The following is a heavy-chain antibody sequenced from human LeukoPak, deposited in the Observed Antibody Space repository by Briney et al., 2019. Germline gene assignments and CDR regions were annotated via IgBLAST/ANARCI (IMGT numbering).Heavy chain of an antibody. CDR2: INPSGGST. CDR1: GYTFIRYY. D-gene: IGHD1-26*01. CDR3: ARDLVGATTETFDY. V-gene: IGHV1-46*01. J-gene: IGHJ4*02. Sequence: ASVKVSCKASGYTFIRYYMHWVRQAPGQGLEWMGVINPSGGSTSYPQKFQGRVTMTRDTSTSTVYMELSSLRSEDTAVYYCARDLVGATTETFDYWGQGTLVTVSS.